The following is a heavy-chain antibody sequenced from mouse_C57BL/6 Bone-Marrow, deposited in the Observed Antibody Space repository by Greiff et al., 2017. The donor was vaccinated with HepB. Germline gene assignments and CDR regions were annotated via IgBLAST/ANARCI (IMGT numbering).Heavy chain of an antibody. Sequence: EVNVVESEGGLVQPGSSMKLSCTASGFTFSDYYMAWVRQVPEKGLEWVANINYDGSSTYYLDSLKSRFIISRDNAKNILYLQMSSLKSEDTATYYCAREGFYDEGFAYWGQGTLVTVSA. CDR1: GFTFSDYY. V-gene: IGHV5-16*01. D-gene: IGHD2-3*01. CDR3: AREGFYDEGFAY. J-gene: IGHJ3*01. CDR2: INYDGSST.